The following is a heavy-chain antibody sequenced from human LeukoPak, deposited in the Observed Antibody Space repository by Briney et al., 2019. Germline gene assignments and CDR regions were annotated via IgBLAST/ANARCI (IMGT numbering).Heavy chain of an antibody. D-gene: IGHD3-16*01. V-gene: IGHV4-34*01. Sequence: SETLSLTCAVYDRSFSGYYWSWIRQPPGKGLEWIGEMNHSGSTNYNPSLKSRVTISVDTSKNQSSLKLSSVTAADTAVYYCVRQAGGYWGQGTLVTVSS. CDR2: MNHSGST. CDR1: DRSFSGYY. CDR3: VRQAGGY. J-gene: IGHJ4*02.